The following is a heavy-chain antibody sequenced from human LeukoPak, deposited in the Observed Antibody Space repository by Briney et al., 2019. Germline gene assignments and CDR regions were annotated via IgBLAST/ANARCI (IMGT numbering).Heavy chain of an antibody. CDR2: ISSAGTYI. CDR1: GFTFSSYT. CDR3: ARGIVGATSRFDP. J-gene: IGHJ5*02. D-gene: IGHD1-26*01. Sequence: GGSLRLSCAASGFTFSSYTMNWVRQAPGKGLELFSSISSAGTYIYYADSVKGRFTISRDNAKNSLYLQMNSLRAEDTAVYYCARGIVGATSRFDPWGQGTLVTVSS. V-gene: IGHV3-21*01.